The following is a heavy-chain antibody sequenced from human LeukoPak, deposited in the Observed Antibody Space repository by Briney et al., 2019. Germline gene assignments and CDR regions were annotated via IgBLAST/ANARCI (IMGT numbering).Heavy chain of an antibody. Sequence: TGGSLRLSCAASGFTFSSYGMHWVRQAPGKGLEWVAIIWYDGSNKYYADSVKGRFTISRDNAKNSLYLQMNSLRAEDTALYYCARDQLRHDYWGQGTLVTVSS. CDR1: GFTFSSYG. CDR2: IWYDGSNK. V-gene: IGHV3-33*01. D-gene: IGHD2-2*01. CDR3: ARDQLRHDY. J-gene: IGHJ4*02.